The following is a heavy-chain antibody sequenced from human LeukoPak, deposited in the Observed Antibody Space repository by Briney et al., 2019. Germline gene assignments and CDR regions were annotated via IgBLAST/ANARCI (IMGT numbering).Heavy chain of an antibody. CDR2: IYYNGST. CDR1: GGSISSYY. J-gene: IGHJ5*02. Sequence: PSETLSLSCTASGGSISSYYWSWIRQPPGKGLEWIGYIYYNGSTNYNPSLKSRVTISVDTSKHQFSLKLSSVTAADTAVYYCARAPAVVPAAPTNPGGNWFHPWGQGTLVTVSS. V-gene: IGHV4-59*01. D-gene: IGHD2-2*01. CDR3: ARAPAVVPAAPTNPGGNWFHP.